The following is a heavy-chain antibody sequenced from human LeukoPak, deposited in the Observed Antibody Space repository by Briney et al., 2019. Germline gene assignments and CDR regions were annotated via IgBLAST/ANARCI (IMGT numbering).Heavy chain of an antibody. D-gene: IGHD3-22*01. CDR2: ISGSGGST. CDR3: AKGPYDSRGYYIDY. CDR1: GFTFSSYA. Sequence: TGGSLRLSCAASGFTFSSYAMSWVRQAPGKGLEWVSAISGSGGSTYYADSVKGRFTISRDNSKNTLYLQMNSLRAEDTAVYYCAKGPYDSRGYYIDYWGQGTLVTVSS. V-gene: IGHV3-23*01. J-gene: IGHJ4*02.